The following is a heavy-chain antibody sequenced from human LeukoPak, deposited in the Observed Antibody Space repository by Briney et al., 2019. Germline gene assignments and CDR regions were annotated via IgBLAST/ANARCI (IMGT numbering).Heavy chain of an antibody. CDR1: GFTFSSYA. V-gene: IGHV3-23*01. CDR2: ISGSGGST. J-gene: IGHJ3*02. CDR3: ARGEIEAYAFDI. Sequence: PGGSLRLSCAASGFTFSSYAMSWVRQAPGKGLEWVSAISGSGGSTYYADSVKGRFTISRDNSKNTLYLQMNSLRAEDTAVYYCARGEIEAYAFDIWGQGTMVTVSS. D-gene: IGHD5-24*01.